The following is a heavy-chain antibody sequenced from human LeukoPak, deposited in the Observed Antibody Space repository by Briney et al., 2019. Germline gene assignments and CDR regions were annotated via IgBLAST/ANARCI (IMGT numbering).Heavy chain of an antibody. CDR3: ASGRFHNYYDSSGYYYV. CDR1: GGSISSGDYY. D-gene: IGHD3-22*01. V-gene: IGHV4-31*03. Sequence: SQTLSLTCTVSGGSISSGDYYWSWIRQHPGKGLEWIGYIYYSGSTYYNPSLKSRVTISVDTSKNQFSLKLSSVTAADTAVYYCASGRFHNYYDSSGYYYVWGQGTLVTVSS. J-gene: IGHJ4*02. CDR2: IYYSGST.